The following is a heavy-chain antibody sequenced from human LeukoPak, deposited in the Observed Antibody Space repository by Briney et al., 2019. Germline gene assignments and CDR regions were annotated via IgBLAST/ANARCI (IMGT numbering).Heavy chain of an antibody. Sequence: GGSLRLSCAASGFTFSSYAMHWVRQAPGKGLEGVAVISYDGSSKYYADSVKGRFTISRDNSKNTLYLQMNSLRAEDTAVYYCASTESGLYFDYWGQGTLVTVSS. J-gene: IGHJ4*02. CDR1: GFTFSSYA. V-gene: IGHV3-30-3*01. CDR2: ISYDGSSK. CDR3: ASTESGLYFDY. D-gene: IGHD7-27*01.